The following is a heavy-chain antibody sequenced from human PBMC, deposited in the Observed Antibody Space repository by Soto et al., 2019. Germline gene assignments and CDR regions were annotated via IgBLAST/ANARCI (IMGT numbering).Heavy chain of an antibody. V-gene: IGHV4-59*11. D-gene: IGHD3-10*01. Sequence: SETLSLTCTVAGGSIINHYWSRIRQPPGKGLEWIGYIYYSGSTNYNPSLKSRVTISVDTSKNQFSLKLSSVTAADTAVYYCAKNYGNAFDIWGQGTMVTVSS. J-gene: IGHJ3*02. CDR3: AKNYGNAFDI. CDR2: IYYSGST. CDR1: GGSIINHY.